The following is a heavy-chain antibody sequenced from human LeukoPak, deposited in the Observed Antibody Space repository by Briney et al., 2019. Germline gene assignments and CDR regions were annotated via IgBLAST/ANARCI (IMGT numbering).Heavy chain of an antibody. Sequence: SETLSLTCAVYGGSFSGYYWSWIRQPPGKGLEWIGEINHSGSTNYNPSLKSRVTISVDTSKNQFSLKLSSVTTADTAVYYCARRDGYKKGDYWGQGTLVTVSS. CDR1: GGSFSGYY. V-gene: IGHV4-34*01. CDR3: ARRDGYKKGDY. D-gene: IGHD5-24*01. CDR2: INHSGST. J-gene: IGHJ4*02.